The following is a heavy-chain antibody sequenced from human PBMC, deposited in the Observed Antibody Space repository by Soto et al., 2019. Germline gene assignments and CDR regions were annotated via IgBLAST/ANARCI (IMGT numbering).Heavy chain of an antibody. V-gene: IGHV1-18*04. CDR3: ARDQRYYGSGSYYSDS. CDR2: ISAYTGKA. CDR1: GYVYISYG. J-gene: IGHJ4*02. D-gene: IGHD3-10*01. Sequence: QVQLVQSGPEVKQPGASVKVSCKTSGYVYISYGISWVRQAPGHGLEWVGWISAYTGKADYAQKFQGRVTMTTETSTSTAFLELRSLRSDDTAVYYCARDQRYYGSGSYYSDSWGQGTLVTVSS.